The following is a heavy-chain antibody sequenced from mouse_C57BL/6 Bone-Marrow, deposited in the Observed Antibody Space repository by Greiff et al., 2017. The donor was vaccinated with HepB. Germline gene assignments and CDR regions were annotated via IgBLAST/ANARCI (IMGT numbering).Heavy chain of an antibody. Sequence: EVMLVESGGGLVQPGGSMKLSCVASGFTFSNYWMNWVRQSPEKGLEWVAQIRLKSDNYATHYAESVKGRFTISRDDSKSSVYLQMNNLRAEDTGIYYCTALYGNYLYYYAMDYWGQGTSVTVSS. V-gene: IGHV6-3*01. J-gene: IGHJ4*01. CDR2: IRLKSDNYAT. CDR3: TALYGNYLYYYAMDY. CDR1: GFTFSNYW. D-gene: IGHD2-1*01.